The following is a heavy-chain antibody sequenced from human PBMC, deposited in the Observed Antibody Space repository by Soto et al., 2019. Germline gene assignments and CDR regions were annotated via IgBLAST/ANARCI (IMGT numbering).Heavy chain of an antibody. CDR1: GYTFTSYG. Sequence: ASVKVSCKASGYTFTSYGISWVRQAPGQGLEWMEWISAYNGNTNYAQKLQGRVTMTTDTSTSTAYMELRSLRSDDTAVYYCARAGVHDYGDLRASYYYGMDVWGQGTTVTVSS. CDR2: ISAYNGNT. V-gene: IGHV1-18*01. D-gene: IGHD4-17*01. J-gene: IGHJ6*02. CDR3: ARAGVHDYGDLRASYYYGMDV.